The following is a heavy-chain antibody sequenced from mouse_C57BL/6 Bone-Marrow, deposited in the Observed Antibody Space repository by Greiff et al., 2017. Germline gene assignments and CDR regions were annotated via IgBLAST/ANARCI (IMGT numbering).Heavy chain of an antibody. CDR1: GYTFTGYW. CDR2: ILPGSGST. CDR3: AREGHYYGSSYYFDY. D-gene: IGHD1-1*01. V-gene: IGHV1-9*01. Sequence: QVQLKQSGAELMKPGASVKLSCKATGYTFTGYWIEWVKQRPGHGLEWIGEILPGSGSTNYNEKFKGKATFTADTSSNTAYMQLSSLTTEDSAIYYCAREGHYYGSSYYFDYWGQGTTLTVSS. J-gene: IGHJ2*01.